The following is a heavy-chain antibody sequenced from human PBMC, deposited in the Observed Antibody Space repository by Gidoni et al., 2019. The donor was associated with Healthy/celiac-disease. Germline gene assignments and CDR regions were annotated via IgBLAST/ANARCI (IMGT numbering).Heavy chain of an antibody. CDR2: IYWNDDK. CDR1: GFSHSTSGVG. CDR3: AHSTYYDFWSGYFNWFDP. D-gene: IGHD3-3*01. J-gene: IGHJ5*02. V-gene: IGHV2-5*01. Sequence: QITLKESGPTLVKPTQTLTLTCTFSGFSHSTSGVGVGWIRQPPGKALEWLALIYWNDDKRYSPSLKSRLTITKDTSKNQVVLTMTNMDPVDTATYYCAHSTYYDFWSGYFNWFDPWGQGTLVTVSS.